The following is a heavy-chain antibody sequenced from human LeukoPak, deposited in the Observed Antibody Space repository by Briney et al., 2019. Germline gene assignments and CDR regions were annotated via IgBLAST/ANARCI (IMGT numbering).Heavy chain of an antibody. CDR3: ARSLYGGNSDFDY. CDR2: INANNGDS. D-gene: IGHD4-23*01. CDR1: GYSFTCYH. Sequence: ASVKVSCKASGYSFTCYHMNWVRQAPGQGLEWRGWINANNGDSKYAKKFQGRVTMTRDTSISTTYMDLSRLRSDDTAVYYCARSLYGGNSDFDYWGQGTLVTVSS. J-gene: IGHJ4*02. V-gene: IGHV1-2*02.